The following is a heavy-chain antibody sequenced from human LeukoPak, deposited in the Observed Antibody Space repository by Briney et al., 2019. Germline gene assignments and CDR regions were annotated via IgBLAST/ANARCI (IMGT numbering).Heavy chain of an antibody. Sequence: PGGSLRLSCAASGFTFSSYWMHWVRQAPGKGLVWVSRINSDGSSTSYADSVKGRFTISRDNAKNTLYLQMNSLRAEDTAVYYCARTFITIFGVVIPYYFDYWGQGTLVTVSS. CDR1: GFTFSSYW. V-gene: IGHV3-74*01. CDR3: ARTFITIFGVVIPYYFDY. CDR2: INSDGSST. J-gene: IGHJ4*02. D-gene: IGHD3-3*01.